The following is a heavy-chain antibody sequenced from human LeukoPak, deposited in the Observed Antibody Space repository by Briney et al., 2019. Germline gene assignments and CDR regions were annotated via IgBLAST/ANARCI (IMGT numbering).Heavy chain of an antibody. V-gene: IGHV3-48*03. CDR2: ISSSGSTI. J-gene: IGHJ4*02. CDR1: GFTFSSYE. D-gene: IGHD2-2*01. CDR3: ARGEFLLNSTPRRWDY. Sequence: PGGSLRLSCAASGFTFSSYEMNWVRQAPGKGLEWVSYISSSGSTIYYADSVKGRFTISRDNAKNSLYLQMNSLRAEDTAVYYCARGEFLLNSTPRRWDYWGQGTLVTVSS.